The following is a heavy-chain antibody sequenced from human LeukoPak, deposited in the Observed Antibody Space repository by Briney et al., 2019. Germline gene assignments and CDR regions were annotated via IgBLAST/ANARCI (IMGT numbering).Heavy chain of an antibody. V-gene: IGHV3-21*01. J-gene: IGHJ4*02. D-gene: IGHD3-16*02. CDR3: ARGLRLGELSLGDY. CDR2: ISSSSSYI. CDR1: GFTFSSYS. Sequence: GGSLRLSCAASGFTFSSYSMNWVRQAPGKGLEWVSSISSSSSYIYYADSVKGRFTISRDNAKNSLYLQMNSLRAEDTAVYYCARGLRLGELSLGDYWGQGTLVTVPS.